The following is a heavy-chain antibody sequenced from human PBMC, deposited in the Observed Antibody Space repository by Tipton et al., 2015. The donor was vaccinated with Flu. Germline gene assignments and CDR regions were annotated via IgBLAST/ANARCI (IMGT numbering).Heavy chain of an antibody. CDR1: GGSIRSGSFY. CDR3: AREKIAASYYYDSSGYTSYFDS. J-gene: IGHJ4*02. V-gene: IGHV4-61*02. Sequence: TLSLTCTVSGGSIRSGSFYWSWIRQPAGKGLEWIGRVYSSGRTNYNPSLESRVTISMATSRCQFSLKVRSVTAADTAVYYCAREKIAASYYYDSSGYTSYFDSWGQGTLVTVSS. CDR2: VYSSGRT. D-gene: IGHD3-22*01.